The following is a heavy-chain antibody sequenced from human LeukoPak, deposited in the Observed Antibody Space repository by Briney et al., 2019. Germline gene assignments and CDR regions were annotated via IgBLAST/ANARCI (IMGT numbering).Heavy chain of an antibody. V-gene: IGHV3-74*01. Sequence: GGSLRLSCAASGFIFGNYWMHWVRQAPGKGLVWVSRINRDGSCTSYPDSVKGRFTISRDNAKNTLYLQMNSLRAEDTAVYYCAKSIVVVNFFDYWGQGTLVTVSS. CDR1: GFIFGNYW. D-gene: IGHD3-22*01. CDR2: INRDGSCT. CDR3: AKSIVVVNFFDY. J-gene: IGHJ4*02.